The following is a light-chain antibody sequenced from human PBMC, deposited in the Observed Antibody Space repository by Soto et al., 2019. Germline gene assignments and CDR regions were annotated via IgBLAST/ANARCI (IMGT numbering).Light chain of an antibody. CDR1: QSVGSR. CDR2: GAS. CDR3: QHYGTSPIT. V-gene: IGKV3-20*01. Sequence: EIVFTQFPGTLFLFPGGRATPSCWASQSVGSRLAWYQQKPGQDPRLLISGASSRATGIPDRFSGSGSATDFTLTISRLEPEDFALYYCQHYGTSPITFGQGTRLEN. J-gene: IGKJ5*01.